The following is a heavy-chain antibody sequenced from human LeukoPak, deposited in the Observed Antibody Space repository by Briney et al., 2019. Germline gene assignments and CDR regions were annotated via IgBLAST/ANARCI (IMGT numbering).Heavy chain of an antibody. CDR2: IWYDGSNK. J-gene: IGHJ3*02. Sequence: GGSLRLSCAASGFTFSSYGMHWVRQAPGKGLEWVAVIWYDGSNKYYADSVKGRFTISRDNSKNTLYLQMNSLRAEDTAVYYCARDLGLTWDAFDTWGQGTMVTVSS. CDR3: ARDLGLTWDAFDT. V-gene: IGHV3-33*01. D-gene: IGHD4/OR15-4a*01. CDR1: GFTFSSYG.